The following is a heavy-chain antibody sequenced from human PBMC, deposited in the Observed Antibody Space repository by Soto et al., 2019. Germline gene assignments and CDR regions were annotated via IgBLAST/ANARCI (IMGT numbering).Heavy chain of an antibody. CDR1: GGTFSSYA. D-gene: IGHD2-2*01. Sequence: GASVKVSCKASGGTFSSYAISWVRQAPGQGLEWMGGIIPIFGTANCAQKFQGRVTITADESTSTAYMELSSLRSEDTAVYYCARDRCSSTSCYNEFDYWGQGTLVTVSS. V-gene: IGHV1-69*13. J-gene: IGHJ4*02. CDR3: ARDRCSSTSCYNEFDY. CDR2: IIPIFGTA.